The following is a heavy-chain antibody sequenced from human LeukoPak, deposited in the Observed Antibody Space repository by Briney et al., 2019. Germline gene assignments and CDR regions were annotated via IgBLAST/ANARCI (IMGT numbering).Heavy chain of an antibody. CDR1: GFTISNHA. Sequence: PGGSLRLSCAASGFTISNHAMHWVRRATGKGLEWVSAVGIAGDTFYPGSVKGRFSISRENAKNSLYLQMNSLRAEDTAVYYCARQMTPHGYFDYWGQGTRVTVSS. J-gene: IGHJ4*02. V-gene: IGHV3-13*01. CDR2: VGIAGDT. CDR3: ARQMTPHGYFDY.